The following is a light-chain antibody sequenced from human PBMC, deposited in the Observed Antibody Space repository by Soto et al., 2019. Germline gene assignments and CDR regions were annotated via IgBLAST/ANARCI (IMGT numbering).Light chain of an antibody. Sequence: EIVLTQSPGTLSLSPGERATLSCRASQSVTSDYLAWYQQKPGQAPRLLIYGASSRATGIPGRFSGSGSGTDFTLTISRLEPEDFAVYYCQQYGSSRSTFGQGTKVEIK. CDR2: GAS. J-gene: IGKJ1*01. V-gene: IGKV3-20*01. CDR3: QQYGSSRST. CDR1: QSVTSDY.